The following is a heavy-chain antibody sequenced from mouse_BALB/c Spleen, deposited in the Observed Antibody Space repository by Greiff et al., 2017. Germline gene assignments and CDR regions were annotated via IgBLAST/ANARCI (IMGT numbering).Heavy chain of an antibody. J-gene: IGHJ2*01. D-gene: IGHD1-1*01. CDR1: GYTFTSYY. CDR3: ALLRNFDY. Sequence: QVQLQQSGPELVKPGASVRISCKASGYTFTSYYIHWVKQRPGQGLEWIGWIYPGNVNTKYNEKFKGKATLTADKSSSTAYMQLSSLTSEDSAVYYCALLRNFDYWGQGTTLTVSS. V-gene: IGHV1S56*01. CDR2: IYPGNVNT.